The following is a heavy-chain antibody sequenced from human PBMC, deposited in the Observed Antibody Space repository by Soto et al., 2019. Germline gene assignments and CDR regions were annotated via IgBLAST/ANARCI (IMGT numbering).Heavy chain of an antibody. CDR3: ARGYAMVRGPEGWLGWFDP. Sequence: QVQLVESGGGVVQPGRSLRLSCAASGFTFSSYAMHWVRQAPGKGLEWVAVISYDGSNKYYADSVKGRFTISRDNSKNTLYLQMNRLRAEDTAEYYCARGYAMVRGPEGWLGWFDPWGQGTMVTVSS. D-gene: IGHD3-10*01. J-gene: IGHJ5*02. CDR2: ISYDGSNK. V-gene: IGHV3-30-3*01. CDR1: GFTFSSYA.